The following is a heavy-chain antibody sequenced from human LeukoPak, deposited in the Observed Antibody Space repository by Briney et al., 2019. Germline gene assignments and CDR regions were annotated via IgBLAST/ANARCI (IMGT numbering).Heavy chain of an antibody. CDR2: IKCDGSEK. V-gene: IGHV3-52*01. J-gene: IGHJ5*02. CDR3: VRAIMTTAINWFDP. D-gene: IGHD4-17*01. Sequence: PGGSLRLSCAASGFTFSSSWMHWVCQAPEKGLEWVADIKCDGSEKYYVDSVKGRLTISRDNAKNSPYLQVNSLRAEDMTVYYCVRAIMTTAINWFDPWGQGTLVTVSS. CDR1: GFTFSSSW.